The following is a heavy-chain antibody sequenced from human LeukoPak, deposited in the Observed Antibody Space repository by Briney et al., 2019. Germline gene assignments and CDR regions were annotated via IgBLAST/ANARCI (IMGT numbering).Heavy chain of an antibody. CDR2: IYSGGST. CDR3: ARVRTISLFDP. D-gene: IGHD3-3*01. Sequence: GGSLRLSCGASGFTFTTYAMTWVRQAPGKGLEWVSVIYSGGSTYYADSVKGRFTISRDNSNNTLYLQMNSLRAEDTAVYYCARVRTISLFDPWGQGTLVTVSS. CDR1: GFTFTTYA. J-gene: IGHJ5*02. V-gene: IGHV3-66*01.